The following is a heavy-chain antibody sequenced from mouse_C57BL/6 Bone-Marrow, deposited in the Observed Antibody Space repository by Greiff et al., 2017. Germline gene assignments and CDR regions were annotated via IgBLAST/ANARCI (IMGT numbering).Heavy chain of an antibody. D-gene: IGHD1-1*01. Sequence: EVQLVESGGDLVKPGGSLKLSCAASGFTFSSYGMSWVRQTPDKRLEWVATISSGGSYTYYPDSVKGRFTISRDNAKNTLYLQMSSLKSEDTAMYYCATLYYYGSSPFSFDYWGQGTTLTVSS. CDR3: ATLYYYGSSPFSFDY. CDR1: GFTFSSYG. J-gene: IGHJ2*01. V-gene: IGHV5-6*01. CDR2: ISSGGSYT.